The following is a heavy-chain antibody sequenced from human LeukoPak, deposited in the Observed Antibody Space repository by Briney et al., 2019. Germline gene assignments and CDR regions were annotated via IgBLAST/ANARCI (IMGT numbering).Heavy chain of an antibody. CDR3: AKGRDYVPTHFDY. Sequence: GSLRLSCSASGFTFSSYAMHWVRQAPGKGLEWVSAISGSGGSTYYADSVKGRFTISRDNSKNTLYLQMNSLRAEDTAVYYCAKGRDYVPTHFDYWGQGTQVTVSS. CDR1: GFTFSSYA. D-gene: IGHD4-17*01. J-gene: IGHJ4*02. CDR2: ISGSGGST. V-gene: IGHV3-23*01.